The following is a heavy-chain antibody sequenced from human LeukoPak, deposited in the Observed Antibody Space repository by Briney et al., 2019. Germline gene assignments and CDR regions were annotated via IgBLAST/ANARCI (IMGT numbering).Heavy chain of an antibody. CDR2: IYTSGST. D-gene: IGHD5-24*01. J-gene: IGHJ5*02. V-gene: IGHV4-61*02. Sequence: PSETLSLTCTVSGGSISSGSYYWSWIRQPAGKGLEWIGRIYTSGSTNYNPSLKSRVTISVDTSKNQFSLKLSSVTAADTAVYYCARVGVDGYSPFGPWGQGTLVTVSS. CDR3: ARVGVDGYSPFGP. CDR1: GGSISSGSYY.